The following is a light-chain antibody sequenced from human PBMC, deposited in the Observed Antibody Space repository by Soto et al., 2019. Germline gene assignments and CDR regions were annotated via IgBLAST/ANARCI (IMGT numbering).Light chain of an antibody. V-gene: IGKV3-15*01. CDR1: QSVSTN. Sequence: EIVMTQSPATPSVSPGERATLSCRASQSVSTNLAWYQQKPGQAPRLLIYGTSTRATGIPARFSGSGSGTEFTLTISSLQSEDFGVYYCQQYNNWPITFGQGTRLEIK. CDR3: QQYNNWPIT. CDR2: GTS. J-gene: IGKJ5*01.